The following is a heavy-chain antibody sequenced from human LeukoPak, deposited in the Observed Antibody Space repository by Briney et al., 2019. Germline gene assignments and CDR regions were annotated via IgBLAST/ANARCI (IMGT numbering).Heavy chain of an antibody. CDR2: ISSRSDSE. D-gene: IGHD2/OR15-2a*01. J-gene: IGHJ4*02. CDR1: GFTFGTYG. Sequence: PGGSLRLSCASSGFTFGTYGTNWVRQAPGKGLEWVSYISSRSDSENYADSVKGRFTISRDNIRNLLYLQMNSLRAEDTAVYFCARDSTRILGLFDYWGRGALVTISS. V-gene: IGHV3-48*01. CDR3: ARDSTRILGLFDY.